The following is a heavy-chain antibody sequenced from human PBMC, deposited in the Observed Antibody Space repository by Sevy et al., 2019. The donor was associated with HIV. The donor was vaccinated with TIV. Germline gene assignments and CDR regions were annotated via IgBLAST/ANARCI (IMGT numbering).Heavy chain of an antibody. J-gene: IGHJ4*02. CDR1: GFTFSKYS. CDR3: AREGCTKPHDY. Sequence: GGSLRLSCAASGFTFSKYSMSWVHQPPGKGLEWVSTLSFGCGEINYADSVKGRFTISRDNSKSSVYLQMNNLRPEDTAVYYCAREGCTKPHDYWGQGTLATVSS. V-gene: IGHV3-23*01. CDR2: LSFGCGEI. D-gene: IGHD2-8*01.